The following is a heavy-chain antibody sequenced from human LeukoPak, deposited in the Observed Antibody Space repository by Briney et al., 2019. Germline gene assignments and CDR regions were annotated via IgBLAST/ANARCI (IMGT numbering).Heavy chain of an antibody. CDR2: ISYDGSKK. D-gene: IGHD3-9*01. V-gene: IGHV3-30*03. CDR1: GFTFSNYD. Sequence: GRSLRLSCEASGFTFSNYDMHWVRQGPGKGLEWLAVISYDGSKKDYADSVKGRFTISRDDSENTLYLQMNSLRAEDTAVYYCARDLSSLHILTGYFHFDYWGQGTLVTVSS. J-gene: IGHJ4*02. CDR3: ARDLSSLHILTGYFHFDY.